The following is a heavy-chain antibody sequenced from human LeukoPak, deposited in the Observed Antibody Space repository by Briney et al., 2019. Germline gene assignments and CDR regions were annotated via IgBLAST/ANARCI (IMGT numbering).Heavy chain of an antibody. D-gene: IGHD3-22*01. Sequence: SVKVSCKASGGTFSSYAISWVRQAPGQGLEWMERIIPIFGTANYAQKFQGRVTITTDESTSTAYMELSSLRSEDTAVYYCAAPSSGYYLDAFDIWGQGTMVTVSS. CDR2: IIPIFGTA. V-gene: IGHV1-69*05. CDR3: AAPSSGYYLDAFDI. J-gene: IGHJ3*02. CDR1: GGTFSSYA.